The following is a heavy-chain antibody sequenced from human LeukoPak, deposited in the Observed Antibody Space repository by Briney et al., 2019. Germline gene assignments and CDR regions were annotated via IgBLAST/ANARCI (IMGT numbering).Heavy chain of an antibody. CDR2: ISARRQST. CDR3: TKRQATILTHCDN. V-gene: IGHV3-23*01. CDR1: GFTFSDYA. Sequence: GGSLRLSCVASGFTFSDYAMGWVRQAPGKGLEWVSVISARRQSTFYADFVKGRFTISRDNSKNTLYLQMNSLRVDDTAVYFCTKRQATILTHCDNWGQGISVTVSS. J-gene: IGHJ4*02. D-gene: IGHD5-24*01.